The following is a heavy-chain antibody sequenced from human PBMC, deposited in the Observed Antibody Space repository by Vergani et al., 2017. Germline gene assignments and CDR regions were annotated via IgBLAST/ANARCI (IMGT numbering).Heavy chain of an antibody. Sequence: QLLESGGGLIQPGGSLRLSCAASGFTFNSYAMTWVRQAPGRGLVWFSAISGSGGSTYYADSVKGRFTISRDNSKNTLYLQMNSLRAEDTAVYYCAKSGGSYWGQGTLVTVSS. V-gene: IGHV3-23*01. CDR1: GFTFNSYA. CDR3: AKSGGSY. D-gene: IGHD1-26*01. J-gene: IGHJ4*02. CDR2: ISGSGGST.